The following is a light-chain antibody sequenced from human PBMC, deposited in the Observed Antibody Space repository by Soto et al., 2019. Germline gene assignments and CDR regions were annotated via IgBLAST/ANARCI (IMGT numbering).Light chain of an antibody. CDR3: QYYRT. CDR1: QSISSW. Sequence: DIQMTQSPSTLSASVGDRVTITCRASQSISSWLAWYQQKPGKAPKLLIYKTSDLESGVPSRFSGSGSGTEFTLTISSLKPEDFASYYCQYYRTLGQGTKVDIK. CDR2: KTS. J-gene: IGKJ1*01. V-gene: IGKV1-5*03.